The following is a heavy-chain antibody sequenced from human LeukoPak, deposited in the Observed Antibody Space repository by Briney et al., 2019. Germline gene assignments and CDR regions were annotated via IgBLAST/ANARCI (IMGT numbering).Heavy chain of an antibody. J-gene: IGHJ4*02. CDR1: GFTFSSYA. CDR2: ISGSGGST. Sequence: PGGSLRLSCAASGFTFSSYAMSWVRQAPGKGLEWVSAISGSGGSTYYADPVKGRFTISRDNSKNTLYLQMNSLRAEDTAVYYCAKGAVPAAMVPYYFDYWGQGTLVTVSS. V-gene: IGHV3-23*01. D-gene: IGHD2-2*01. CDR3: AKGAVPAAMVPYYFDY.